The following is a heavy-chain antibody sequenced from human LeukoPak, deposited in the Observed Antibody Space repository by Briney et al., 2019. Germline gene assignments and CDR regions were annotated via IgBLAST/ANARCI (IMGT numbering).Heavy chain of an antibody. D-gene: IGHD3-22*01. J-gene: IGHJ5*02. CDR3: ARENYYAGPFDP. Sequence: GSLRLSCAASGLTVSNNYMSWVRQPPGEGLEWVSVIYSGGGTYYADSVKGRFTISRDNSRNTLYLQMNSLRAEDTAVYYCARENYYAGPFDPWGQGTLVTVSS. CDR1: GLTVSNNY. CDR2: IYSGGGT. V-gene: IGHV3-66*01.